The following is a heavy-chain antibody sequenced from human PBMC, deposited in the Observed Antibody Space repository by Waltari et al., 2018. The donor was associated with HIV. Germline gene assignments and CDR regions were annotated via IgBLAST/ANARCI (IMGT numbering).Heavy chain of an antibody. D-gene: IGHD3-10*01. CDR2: VSTSGRT. V-gene: IGHV4-61*02. CDR1: GGSISSGYYY. J-gene: IGHJ2*01. CDR3: ARALDYYESGSFPWWFFDL. Sequence: QVQLRESGPGLVKPSQTLSLTCTVSGGSISSGYYYWSWIRQPAGKGLEWIGRVSTSGRTNYNPSLKSRVTMSVDTSNNQFSLKLSSVTAADTAVYYCARALDYYESGSFPWWFFDLWGRGTLVTVTS.